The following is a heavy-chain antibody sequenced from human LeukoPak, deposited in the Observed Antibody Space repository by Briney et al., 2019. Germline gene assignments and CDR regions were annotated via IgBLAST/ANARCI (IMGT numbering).Heavy chain of an antibody. CDR1: GFAFNSYV. D-gene: IGHD2-2*01. CDR3: ANPGFCSSTNCPDY. V-gene: IGHV3-66*02. CDR2: IYSGGST. J-gene: IGHJ4*02. Sequence: QTGGSLRLSCAASGFAFNSYVMSWVRQAPGKGLEWVSVIYSGGSTYYADSVKGRFTISRDNSKNTLYLQMNSLRAEDTAVYYCANPGFCSSTNCPDYWGQGTLVTVSS.